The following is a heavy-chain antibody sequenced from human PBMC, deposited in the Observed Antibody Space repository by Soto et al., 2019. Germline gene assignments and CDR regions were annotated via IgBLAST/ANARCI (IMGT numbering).Heavy chain of an antibody. CDR2: IFFSGNT. D-gene: IGHD7-27*01. J-gene: IGHJ4*02. Sequence: QVQLQESGPGLVKPSQTLSLTCTVSGGSITSGAYYWSWIRQHPGKGLEWIGYIFFSGNTYYNPSLKSRVTISLGTSKNQFSLQLSSVTAADTAVYYCARSDNGENWADYWGQGTLVTVSS. CDR1: GGSITSGAYY. V-gene: IGHV4-31*03. CDR3: ARSDNGENWADY.